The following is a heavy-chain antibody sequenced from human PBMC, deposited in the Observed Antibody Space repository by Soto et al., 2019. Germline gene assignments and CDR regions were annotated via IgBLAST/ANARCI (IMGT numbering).Heavy chain of an antibody. CDR2: ITPYNGNT. D-gene: IGHD5-18*01. V-gene: IGHV1-18*04. CDR1: GYTFGSYG. Sequence: QVQLVQSGAEVKEPGASVKVSCKGSGYTFGSYGITWVRQAPGQGLEWMGWITPYNGNTHYAEKLQGRVTMTADTFTSTAYMELWRLRSDDTAVYYCARAFSYGSYWHFDLWGRGTLVTVSS. CDR3: ARAFSYGSYWHFDL. J-gene: IGHJ2*01.